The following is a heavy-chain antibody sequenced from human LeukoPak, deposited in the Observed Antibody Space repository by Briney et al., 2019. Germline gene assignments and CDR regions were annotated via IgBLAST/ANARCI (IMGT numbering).Heavy chain of an antibody. CDR3: ASDRIEVDAFDI. D-gene: IGHD2-15*01. CDR1: GGSISSYY. CDR2: IYTSGST. Sequence: TSETLSLTCTVSGGSISSYYWSWIRQPPGKGLEWIGRIYTSGSTNYNPSLKSRVTISVDTSKNQFSLKLSSVTAADTAVYYCASDRIEVDAFDIWGQGTMVTVSS. V-gene: IGHV4-4*08. J-gene: IGHJ3*02.